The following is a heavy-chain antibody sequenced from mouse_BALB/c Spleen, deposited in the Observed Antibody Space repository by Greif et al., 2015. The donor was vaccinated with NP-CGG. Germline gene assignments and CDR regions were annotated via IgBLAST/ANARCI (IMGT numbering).Heavy chain of an antibody. CDR3: ARVPTTGWYFDV. J-gene: IGHJ1*01. Sequence: VQLQQSGAELVKPGASVKLSCTASGFNIKDTYMHWVKQRPEQGLEWIGRIDPANGNTKYDPKFQGKATITADTSSNTAYLQLSSLTSEDTAVYYCARVPTTGWYFDVWGAGTTVTVSS. CDR2: IDPANGNT. D-gene: IGHD2-12*01. CDR1: GFNIKDTY. V-gene: IGHV14-3*02.